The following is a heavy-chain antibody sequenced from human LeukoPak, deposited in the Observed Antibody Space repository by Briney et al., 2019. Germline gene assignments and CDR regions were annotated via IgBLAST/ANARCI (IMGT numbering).Heavy chain of an antibody. CDR1: GFTFSSYS. CDR2: ISSSGNTI. V-gene: IGHV3-48*04. D-gene: IGHD7-27*01. Sequence: GGSLRLSCAASGFTFSSYSMNWVRQAPGKGLGWVSFISSSGNTIYYADSVKGRFIISRDNAKNSLYLQMNSLRTEDTAIYYCARERPGEDTFDIWGQGTMVTVSS. J-gene: IGHJ3*02. CDR3: ARERPGEDTFDI.